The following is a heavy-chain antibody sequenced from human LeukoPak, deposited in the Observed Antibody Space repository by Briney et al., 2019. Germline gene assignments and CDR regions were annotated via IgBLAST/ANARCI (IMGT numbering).Heavy chain of an antibody. CDR3: ARDGGTDSSGWYGAFDI. CDR2: INQDGSEK. CDR1: GFTFSNFW. J-gene: IGHJ3*02. V-gene: IGHV3-7*01. D-gene: IGHD6-19*01. Sequence: GGSLRLSCEVSGFTFSNFWMNWVRQAPGKGLEWVANINQDGSEKYYADSVKGRFTISRDNSKNTLYLQMNSLRAEDTAVYYCARDGGTDSSGWYGAFDIWGQGTMVTVSS.